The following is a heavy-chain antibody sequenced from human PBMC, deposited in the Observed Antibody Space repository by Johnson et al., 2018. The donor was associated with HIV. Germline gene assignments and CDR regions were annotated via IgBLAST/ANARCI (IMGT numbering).Heavy chain of an antibody. D-gene: IGHD3-16*01. CDR2: IYSGGST. J-gene: IGHJ3*02. CDR3: ARDELGEDAFDI. Sequence: VQLVESGGGLIQPGGSLRLSCAASGFTVSSNYMSWVRQAPGKGLEWVSVIYSGGSTYYADSVKGRLTISRDNSKNTLYLQMNSLRAEDTTLYYCARDELGEDAFDIWCQWTMVTVSS. CDR1: GFTVSSNY. V-gene: IGHV3-53*01.